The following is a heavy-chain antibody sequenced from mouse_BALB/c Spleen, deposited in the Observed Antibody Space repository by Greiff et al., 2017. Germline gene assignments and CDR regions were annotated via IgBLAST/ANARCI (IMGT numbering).Heavy chain of an antibody. J-gene: IGHJ1*01. V-gene: IGHV14-3*02. CDR3: ASPRFDV. Sequence: DVKLQESGAELVKPGASVKLSCTASGFNIKDTYMHWVKQRPEQGLEWIGRIDPANGNTKYDPKFQGKATITADTSSNTAYLQLSSLTSEDTAVYYCASPRFDVWGAGTTVTVSS. CDR1: GFNIKDTY. CDR2: IDPANGNT.